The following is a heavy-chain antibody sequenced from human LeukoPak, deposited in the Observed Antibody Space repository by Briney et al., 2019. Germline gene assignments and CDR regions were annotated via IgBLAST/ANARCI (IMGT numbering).Heavy chain of an antibody. CDR3: AKEGYYDFWSGYPFDY. CDR2: INGVGT. Sequence: GGSLRLSCATSQFNFKKFGMTWVRQAPGKGLEWVSSINGVGTQYADSVKGRFTISRDNSKNTLYLQMNSLRAEDTAVYYCAKEGYYDFWSGYPFDYWGQGTLVTVSS. V-gene: IGHV3-23*01. D-gene: IGHD3-3*01. J-gene: IGHJ4*02. CDR1: QFNFKKFG.